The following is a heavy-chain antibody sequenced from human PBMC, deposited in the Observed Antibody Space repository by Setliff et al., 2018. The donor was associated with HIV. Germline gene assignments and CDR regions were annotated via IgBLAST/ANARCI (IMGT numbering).Heavy chain of an antibody. Sequence: SETLSLTCNVSGGSISSSSFYWAWLRQPPGKEPEWIASIYYNTRTYYNLSLRSRVTISVDTSKNLFSLKMTSVTAADTAVYYCARARGSMGYINTFDVWGQGSLVTVSS. CDR1: GGSISSSSFY. J-gene: IGHJ4*02. D-gene: IGHD3-16*01. V-gene: IGHV4-39*02. CDR3: ARARGSMGYINTFDV. CDR2: IYYNTRT.